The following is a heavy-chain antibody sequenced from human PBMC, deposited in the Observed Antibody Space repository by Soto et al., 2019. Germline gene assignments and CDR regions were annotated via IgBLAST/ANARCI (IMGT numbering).Heavy chain of an antibody. D-gene: IGHD6-19*01. CDR1: GFTFDDYA. CDR3: AKGMRQYSSGWTYFGF. V-gene: IGHV3-9*01. CDR2: ITWNSGNI. Sequence: DVQLVESGGGLVQPGRSLRLSCTASGFTFDDYAMHWVRQGPGKGPEWVSGITWNSGNIGYADSVKGRFTISRDNAKNSLYLQMNSLRAEDTAFYYCAKGMRQYSSGWTYFGFWGQGTLVTVSS. J-gene: IGHJ4*02.